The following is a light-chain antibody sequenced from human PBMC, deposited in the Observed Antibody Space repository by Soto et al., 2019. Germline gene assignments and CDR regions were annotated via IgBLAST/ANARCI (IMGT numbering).Light chain of an antibody. CDR1: QSVSSN. CDR2: GAS. Sequence: EIVMTQSPATLSVSPGERATLTCRAGQSVSSNLAWYQQKPGQAPRVLIYGASTRATGIPARFSGSGSGTEFTLTISSLQSEDFAVYYCPHYNNWPRTFGQGTKVEIK. J-gene: IGKJ1*01. V-gene: IGKV3-15*01. CDR3: PHYNNWPRT.